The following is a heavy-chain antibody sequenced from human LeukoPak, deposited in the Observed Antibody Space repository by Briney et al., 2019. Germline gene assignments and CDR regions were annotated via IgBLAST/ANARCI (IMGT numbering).Heavy chain of an antibody. Sequence: GGSLRLSCAASGFTFSSYGMHWVRQAPRKGLEWVAFIRYDGSNKYYADSVKGRFTISRDNSKNTLYLQMNSLRAEDTAVYYCAKDRVVGAPRNPFDYWGQGTLVTVSS. V-gene: IGHV3-30*02. CDR3: AKDRVVGAPRNPFDY. CDR2: IRYDGSNK. J-gene: IGHJ4*02. CDR1: GFTFSSYG. D-gene: IGHD1-26*01.